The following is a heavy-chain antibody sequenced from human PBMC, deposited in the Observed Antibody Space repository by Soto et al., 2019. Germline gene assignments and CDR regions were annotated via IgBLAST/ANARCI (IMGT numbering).Heavy chain of an antibody. V-gene: IGHV3-23*01. CDR3: AKDYGTSSTFFDC. CDR1: GFSFNTHA. Sequence: EVQLLESGGDLVQPGGSLRLSCAASGFSFNTHAMSWVRQAPGKGLEWVSCVDSGATTYYADSVKGRFTISRDNSKNTVYLQMASLRAEDTAIYFWAKDYGTSSTFFDCWGQGTLVTVSS. CDR2: VDSGATT. D-gene: IGHD6-6*01. J-gene: IGHJ4*02.